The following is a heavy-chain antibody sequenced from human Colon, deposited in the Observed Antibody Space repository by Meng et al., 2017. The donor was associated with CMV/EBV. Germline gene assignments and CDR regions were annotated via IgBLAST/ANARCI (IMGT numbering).Heavy chain of an antibody. V-gene: IGHV3-30-3*01. Sequence: GESLKISCVASGFSISSYSFHWVRQAPGKGLEWVADISFDGSNKFSADSVEGRFTVSRDNSKNTVYLQMNSVRVEDTAVYYCARAPAKYCSSACCYSWFDTWGQGTQVTVSS. J-gene: IGHJ5*02. CDR3: ARAPAKYCSSACCYSWFDT. CDR2: ISFDGSNK. CDR1: GFSISSYS. D-gene: IGHD2-2*01.